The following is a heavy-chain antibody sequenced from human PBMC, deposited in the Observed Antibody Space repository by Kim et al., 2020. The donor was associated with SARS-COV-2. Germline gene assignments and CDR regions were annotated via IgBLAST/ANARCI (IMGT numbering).Heavy chain of an antibody. Sequence: GGSLRLSCAASGFTFSSYGMHWVRQAPGKGLEWVAVISYDGSNKYYADSVKGRFTISRDNSKNTLYLQMNSLRAEDTAVYYCAKPRSVYSSGWYGHYFDYWGQGTLVTVSS. CDR2: ISYDGSNK. V-gene: IGHV3-30*18. D-gene: IGHD6-19*01. CDR1: GFTFSSYG. J-gene: IGHJ4*02. CDR3: AKPRSVYSSGWYGHYFDY.